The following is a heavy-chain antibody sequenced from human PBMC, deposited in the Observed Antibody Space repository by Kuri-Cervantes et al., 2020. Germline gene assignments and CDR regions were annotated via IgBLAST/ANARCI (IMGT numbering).Heavy chain of an antibody. V-gene: IGHV4-34*01. CDR3: ARVRRPRVLRPYYMDV. Sequence: SEILCLTCAFYGGSFSGYYWSWIRQPPGKGLEWIGEINHSGSTNYNPSLKSRVTISVDTSKNQFSLKLSSVTAADTAVYYCARVRRPRVLRPYYMDVWGKGTTVTVSS. CDR2: INHSGST. CDR1: GGSFSGYY. D-gene: IGHD3-3*01. J-gene: IGHJ6*03.